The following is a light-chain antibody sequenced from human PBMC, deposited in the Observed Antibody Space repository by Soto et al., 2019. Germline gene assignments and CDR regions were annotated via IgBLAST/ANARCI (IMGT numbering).Light chain of an antibody. CDR2: GAS. CDR1: QTVYSN. Sequence: EEGMPRCRAKVPGSPGKRGTIVVWASQTVYSNLAWYQQKPGQAPRLFIYGASTRATGIPDRFSGSGSGTEFTLSIRSLQSEDLAIYYFHQYNNWPRMVGSGTKVDI. J-gene: IGKJ3*01. V-gene: IGKV3D-15*01. CDR3: HQYNNWPRM.